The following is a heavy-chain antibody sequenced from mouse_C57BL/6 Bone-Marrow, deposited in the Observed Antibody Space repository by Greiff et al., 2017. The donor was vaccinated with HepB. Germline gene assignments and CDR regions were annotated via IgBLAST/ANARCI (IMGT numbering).Heavy chain of an antibody. CDR3: ARSRILRGYFDV. CDR1: GYTFTDYY. J-gene: IGHJ1*03. D-gene: IGHD1-1*01. CDR2: INPYNGGT. V-gene: IGHV1-19*01. Sequence: EVQLQQSGPVLVKPGASVKMSCKASGYTFTDYYMNWVKQSHGKSLEWIGVINPYNGGTSYNQKFKGKATLTVDKSSSTAYMELNSLTSEDSAVYYCARSRILRGYFDVWGTGTTVTVSS.